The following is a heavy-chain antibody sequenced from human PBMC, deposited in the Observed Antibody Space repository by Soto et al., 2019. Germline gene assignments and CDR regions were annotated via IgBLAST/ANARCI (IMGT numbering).Heavy chain of an antibody. CDR2: ISAYNGYT. CDR1: GYTFTSYG. J-gene: IGHJ4*02. V-gene: IGHV1-18*01. CDR3: ARGYCSSTTCPPGY. D-gene: IGHD2-2*01. Sequence: ASVKVSCKASGYTFTSYGISWVRQAPGQGLEWMGWISAYNGYTNYAQKLQGRVTMTTDTSTSTAYMELRSLRSDDTAVYYCARGYCSSTTCPPGYWGQGTLVTVSS.